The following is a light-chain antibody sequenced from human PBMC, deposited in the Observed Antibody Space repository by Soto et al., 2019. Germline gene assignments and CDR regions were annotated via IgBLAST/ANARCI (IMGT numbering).Light chain of an antibody. CDR3: QQYNNYPWV. CDR1: QSINNW. Sequence: IQMTQSPSTLSASVGDRVTITCRASQSINNWLSWYQQKPGKAPKLLIYQASTLESGGPGRFSGSGSGTEFPITITGLQYDDFANYHCQQYNNYPWVFGQGTKVDIK. CDR2: QAS. J-gene: IGKJ1*01. V-gene: IGKV1-5*03.